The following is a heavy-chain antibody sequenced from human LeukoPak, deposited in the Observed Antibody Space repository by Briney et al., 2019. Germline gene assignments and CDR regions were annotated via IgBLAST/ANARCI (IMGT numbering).Heavy chain of an antibody. Sequence: NPSETLSLTRNVFGDSISNSYWSWIRQPPGKGLEWIGHIYNIGNTNYNPSLKSRVTISEDTSKNQFSLRLSSVTAADTAVYFCARTVHYSSGWSPTYYFDYWGQGTLVTVSS. D-gene: IGHD6-19*01. CDR2: IYNIGNT. CDR3: ARTVHYSSGWSPTYYFDY. J-gene: IGHJ4*02. V-gene: IGHV4-59*01. CDR1: GDSISNSY.